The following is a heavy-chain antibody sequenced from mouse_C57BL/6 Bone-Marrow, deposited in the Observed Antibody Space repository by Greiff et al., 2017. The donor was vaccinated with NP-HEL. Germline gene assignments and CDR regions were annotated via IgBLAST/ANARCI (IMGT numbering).Heavy chain of an antibody. CDR1: GFTFSDYG. V-gene: IGHV5-17*01. CDR2: ISSGSSTI. D-gene: IGHD2-5*01. J-gene: IGHJ3*01. Sequence: EVKLVESGGGLVKPGGSLKLSCAASGFTFSDYGMHWVRQAPEKGLEWVAYISSGSSTIYYADTVKGRFTISRDNAKNTLFLQMTSLRSEDTAMYYCARKEAYYYSNYEFAYWGQGTLVTVSA. CDR3: ARKEAYYYSNYEFAY.